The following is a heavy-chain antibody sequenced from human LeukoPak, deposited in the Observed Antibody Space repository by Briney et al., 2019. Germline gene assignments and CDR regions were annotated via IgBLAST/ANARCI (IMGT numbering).Heavy chain of an antibody. J-gene: IGHJ4*02. Sequence: ASVKVSCKASGYTFTSYDINWVRQATGQGLEWMGWMNPNSGNTGYAQKFQGRVTMTRNTSISTAYMELSSLRSEDTAVYYCARGLGITFGGVIVPLPRSYWGQGTLVTVSS. V-gene: IGHV1-8*01. CDR1: GYTFTSYD. CDR3: ARGLGITFGGVIVPLPRSY. CDR2: MNPNSGNT. D-gene: IGHD3-16*02.